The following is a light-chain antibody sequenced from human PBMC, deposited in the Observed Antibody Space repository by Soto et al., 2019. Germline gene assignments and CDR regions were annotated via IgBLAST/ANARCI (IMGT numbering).Light chain of an antibody. CDR3: QQYNSWLGT. CDR2: GAS. CDR1: QSISGN. J-gene: IGKJ1*01. Sequence: EIVMTQSPATLSVSPGERATLSCRASQSISGNLAWYQQKPGQAPRLLIYGASTRATGVPATFSGSGSGTEFTLTISSLQSEDFAVDYCQQYNSWLGTFGQGTKVEIK. V-gene: IGKV3-15*01.